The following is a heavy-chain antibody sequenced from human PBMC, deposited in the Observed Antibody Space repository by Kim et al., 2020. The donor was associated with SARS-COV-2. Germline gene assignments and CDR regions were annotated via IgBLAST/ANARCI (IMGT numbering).Heavy chain of an antibody. V-gene: IGHV3-21*01. D-gene: IGHD3-9*01. CDR1: GFTFSSYS. CDR3: ARGATYYDILTGDPYYYYGMDV. J-gene: IGHJ6*02. Sequence: GGSLRLSCAASGFTFSSYSMNWVRQAPGKGLEWVSSISSSSSYIYYADSVKGRFTISRDNAKNSLYLQMNSLRAEDTAVYYCARGATYYDILTGDPYYYYGMDVWGQGTTVTVSS. CDR2: ISSSSSYI.